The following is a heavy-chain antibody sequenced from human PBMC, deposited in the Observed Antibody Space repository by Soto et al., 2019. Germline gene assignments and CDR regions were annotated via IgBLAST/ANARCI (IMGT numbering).Heavy chain of an antibody. CDR3: ARGGDWKFDY. V-gene: IGHV4-4*02. D-gene: IGHD2-21*02. CDR1: GDSISSDKW. J-gene: IGHJ4*02. CDR2: IYHSGRT. Sequence: QVQLQESGPGLVKPSGTLSLTCAVSGDSISSDKWWSWVRQPPGQGLEWIGEIYHSGRTNCNPSLKSRVTISVEKSKNQFSLELSSMNAADTAVYYCARGGDWKFDYWGQGSLVTVSS.